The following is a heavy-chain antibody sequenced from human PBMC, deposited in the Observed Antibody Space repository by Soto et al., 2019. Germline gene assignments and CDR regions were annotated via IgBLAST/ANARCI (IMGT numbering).Heavy chain of an antibody. Sequence: EVQLVESGGGLVQPGRSLRLSCAASGFTFDDYAMHWVRQAPGKGLEWVSGISWNSGSIGYADSVKGRFTISRDNAKNALYLQMNSLSAEDTALYYCAADTVTNSDYYMDVWGKGTTVTVSS. CDR3: AADTVTNSDYYMDV. J-gene: IGHJ6*03. D-gene: IGHD4-4*01. CDR2: ISWNSGSI. V-gene: IGHV3-9*01. CDR1: GFTFDDYA.